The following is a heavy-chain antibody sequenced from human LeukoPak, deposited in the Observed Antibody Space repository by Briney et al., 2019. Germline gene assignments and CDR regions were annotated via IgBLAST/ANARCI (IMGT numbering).Heavy chain of an antibody. Sequence: GGSLRLSCAASGFTFRSYWMSWVRQAPGKGLEWVANIKEDGSEKYYVDSVKGRFTISRDSAKNSLYLQMNSLRVEDTAVYYCARDHNYGSDYWGQGTLVTVSS. CDR1: GFTFRSYW. CDR2: IKEDGSEK. J-gene: IGHJ4*02. D-gene: IGHD5-18*01. V-gene: IGHV3-7*03. CDR3: ARDHNYGSDY.